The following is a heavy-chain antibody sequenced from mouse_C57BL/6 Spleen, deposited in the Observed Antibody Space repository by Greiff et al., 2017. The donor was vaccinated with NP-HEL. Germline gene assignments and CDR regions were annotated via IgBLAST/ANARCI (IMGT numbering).Heavy chain of an antibody. D-gene: IGHD4-1*01. Sequence: EVQLQQSGAELVRPGASVKLSCTASGFNIKDDYMHWVKQRPEQGLEWIGWIDPENGDTEYASKFQGKATITADTSSNTAYLQLSSLTSEDTAVYYCTTWESYFDYWGQGTTLTVS. CDR3: TTWESYFDY. V-gene: IGHV14-4*01. CDR1: GFNIKDDY. J-gene: IGHJ2*01. CDR2: IDPENGDT.